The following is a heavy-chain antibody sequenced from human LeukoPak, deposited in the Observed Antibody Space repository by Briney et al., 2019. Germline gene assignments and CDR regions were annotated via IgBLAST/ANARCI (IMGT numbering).Heavy chain of an antibody. Sequence: GASVKVSCTASGGTFSIYAISWVRQAPGQGLEWMGGIIPIFGTANYAQKFQGRVTITADESTSTAYMELSSLRSEDTAVYYCARDPYGSGSYYENYYYGMDVWGQGTTVTVSS. J-gene: IGHJ6*02. CDR3: ARDPYGSGSYYENYYYGMDV. V-gene: IGHV1-69*13. CDR2: IIPIFGTA. CDR1: GGTFSIYA. D-gene: IGHD3-10*01.